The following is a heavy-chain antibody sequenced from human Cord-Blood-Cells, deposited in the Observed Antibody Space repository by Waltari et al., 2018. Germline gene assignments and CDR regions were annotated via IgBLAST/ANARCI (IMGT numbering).Heavy chain of an antibody. CDR3: AGPVGATDAFDI. D-gene: IGHD1-26*01. Sequence: QVQLVQSGAEVKKPGSPVKVSCKASGGTFSSYAIRRGRQAPEQGLEWRGGIIPILGIANYAQKFQGRVTITADKSTSTAYMELSSLRSEDTAVYYCAGPVGATDAFDIWGQGTMVTVSS. CDR2: IIPILGIA. CDR1: GGTFSSYA. J-gene: IGHJ3*02. V-gene: IGHV1-69*10.